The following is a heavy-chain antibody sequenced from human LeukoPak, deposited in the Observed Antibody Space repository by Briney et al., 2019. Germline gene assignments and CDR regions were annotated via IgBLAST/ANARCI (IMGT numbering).Heavy chain of an antibody. J-gene: IGHJ6*02. CDR3: AKALPKLVLGIDV. Sequence: GGSLRLSCAASGFTFSSYGMHWVRQAPGKGLEWVAVISYDGSNKYYADSVKGRFTISRDNSKNTLYLQMNSLRAEDTAVYYCAKALPKLVLGIDVWGQGTTVTVSS. D-gene: IGHD6-6*01. CDR2: ISYDGSNK. V-gene: IGHV3-30*18. CDR1: GFTFSSYG.